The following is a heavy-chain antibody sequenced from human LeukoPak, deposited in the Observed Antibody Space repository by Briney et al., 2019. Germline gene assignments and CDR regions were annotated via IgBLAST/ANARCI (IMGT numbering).Heavy chain of an antibody. V-gene: IGHV3-23*01. CDR2: ISDTGDST. Sequence: GGSLRLSCAASGFTFSSYAMSWVRQAPGKGLEWVSSISDTGDSTFYADSVKGRFTVSRDNSKHTLYLQTNSLRAEDTALYYCAKDATLSTDYWGQGTLVTVSS. D-gene: IGHD2-15*01. CDR1: GFTFSSYA. J-gene: IGHJ4*02. CDR3: AKDATLSTDY.